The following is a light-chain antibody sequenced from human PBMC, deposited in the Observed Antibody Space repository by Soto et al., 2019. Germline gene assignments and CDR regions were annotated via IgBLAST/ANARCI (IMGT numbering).Light chain of an antibody. V-gene: IGKV1-27*01. CDR2: AAS. Sequence: DIQMTQSPSSLSASVGDRVTITCRASQGISNYLAWYQQKPGRVPTLLISAASTLQSGVPSRFSGSGSGTDFTLTITSLQPEDVATYYCQRYNDGSTFRQGTKVEI. CDR1: QGISNY. CDR3: QRYNDGST. J-gene: IGKJ1*01.